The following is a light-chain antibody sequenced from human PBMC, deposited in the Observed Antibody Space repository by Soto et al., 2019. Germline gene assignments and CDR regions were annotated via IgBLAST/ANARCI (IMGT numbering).Light chain of an antibody. J-gene: IGKJ1*01. V-gene: IGKV1-39*01. CDR3: QHSFSPLWT. Sequence: DIQMTQSPSSLSASVGDRVTITCRASQSISNYLNWYQQKPGKAPKLLIYAASRMESGVPSRISGSGSETDFTLTISSLQPDHSATYYCQHSFSPLWTFGKGTKVEV. CDR1: QSISNY. CDR2: AAS.